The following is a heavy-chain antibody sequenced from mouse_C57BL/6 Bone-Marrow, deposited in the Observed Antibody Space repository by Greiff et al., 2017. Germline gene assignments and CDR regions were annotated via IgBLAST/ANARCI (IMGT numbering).Heavy chain of an antibody. V-gene: IGHV5-6*01. J-gene: IGHJ3*01. CDR1: GFTFSSYG. CDR2: ISSGGSYT. D-gene: IGHD2-4*01. Sequence: VQLVESGGDLVKPGGSLKLSCAASGFTFSSYGMSWVRQTPDKRLEWVATISSGGSYTYYPDSVKGRFTISRDNAKNTLYLQMSSLKSEDTAMYYCARWGYDYDGAYWGQGTLVTVSA. CDR3: ARWGYDYDGAY.